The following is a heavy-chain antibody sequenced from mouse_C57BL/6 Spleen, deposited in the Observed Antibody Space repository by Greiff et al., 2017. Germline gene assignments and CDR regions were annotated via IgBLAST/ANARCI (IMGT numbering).Heavy chain of an antibody. CDR2: IYPGDGDT. D-gene: IGHD2-10*02. V-gene: IGHV1-82*01. J-gene: IGHJ2*01. Sequence: VMLVESGPELVKPGASVKISCKASGYAFSSSWMNWVKQRPGKGLEWIGRIYPGDGDTNYNGKFKGKATLTADKSSSTAYMQLSSLTSEDSAVYFCAREEGGYGKLYFDYWGQGTTLTVSS. CDR1: GYAFSSSW. CDR3: AREEGGYGKLYFDY.